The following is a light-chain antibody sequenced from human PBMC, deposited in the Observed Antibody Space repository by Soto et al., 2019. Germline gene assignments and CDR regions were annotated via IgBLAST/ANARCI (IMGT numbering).Light chain of an antibody. CDR2: DVS. Sequence: QSALTQPASVSGSPGQSITISCTGTSSDVGGYNYVSWDQQHPGKAPKLMIYDVSNRPSGVSNRFSGSKSGNTASLTISGLQAEDEADYYCSSYTSSLVVFGGGTKLTVL. CDR1: SSDVGGYNY. CDR3: SSYTSSLVV. V-gene: IGLV2-14*01. J-gene: IGLJ2*01.